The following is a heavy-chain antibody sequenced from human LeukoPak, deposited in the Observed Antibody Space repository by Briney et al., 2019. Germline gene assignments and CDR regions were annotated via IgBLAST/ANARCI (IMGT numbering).Heavy chain of an antibody. CDR3: ARLLLVYYYFDY. CDR2: IYYSGST. D-gene: IGHD3-10*01. V-gene: IGHV4-39*01. J-gene: IGHJ4*02. Sequence: SETLSLTCTVSGGSISSSSYYWGWIRQPPGKGLEWIGSIYYSGSTYHNPSLKSRVTISVDTSKNQFSLKLSSVTAADTAVYYCARLLLVYYYFDYWGQGTLVTVSS. CDR1: GGSISSSSYY.